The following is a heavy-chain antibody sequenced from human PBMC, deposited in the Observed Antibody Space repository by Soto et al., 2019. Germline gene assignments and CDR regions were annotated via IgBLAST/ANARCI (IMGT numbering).Heavy chain of an antibody. CDR3: AKLPAASHLCFDC. J-gene: IGHJ4*02. CDR2: ISGSGGST. Sequence: PGGSLRLSCAASGFTFSSYAMSWVRQAPGKGLEWVSAISGSGGSTYYADSVKGRFTISRDNSKNTLYLQMNRLRAEDTAAYYCAKLPAASHLCFDCWGQGTLVTVSS. CDR1: GFTFSSYA. D-gene: IGHD2-2*01. V-gene: IGHV3-23*01.